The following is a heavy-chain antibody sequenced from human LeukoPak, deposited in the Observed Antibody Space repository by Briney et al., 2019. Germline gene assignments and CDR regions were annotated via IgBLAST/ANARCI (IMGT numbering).Heavy chain of an antibody. Sequence: GGSLRLSCVASGFTFSSYSMNWVRQAPGKGLEWVSSISSSSYIYYADSVKGRFTISRDNAKKSLYLQMNSLRAEDTAVYYCARWDDSSGYYPYYFDYWGQGTLVTVSS. V-gene: IGHV3-21*01. CDR2: ISSSSYI. CDR3: ARWDDSSGYYPYYFDY. J-gene: IGHJ4*02. CDR1: GFTFSSYS. D-gene: IGHD3-22*01.